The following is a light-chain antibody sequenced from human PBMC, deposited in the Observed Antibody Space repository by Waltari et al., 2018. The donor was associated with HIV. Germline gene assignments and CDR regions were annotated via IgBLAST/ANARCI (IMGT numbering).Light chain of an antibody. CDR2: FAS. Sequence: DIVMTQSPLALAVTPVEPASISGGPSRSLLQSYGDNYLDLYLQKPGPSPQLLIYFASNRASGAPDRFSGSGSGRDFTLKISRVEAEDVGVYYCMEALEVTFGQGTKVEIK. CDR3: MEALEVT. J-gene: IGKJ1*01. V-gene: IGKV2-28*01. CDR1: RSLLQSYGDNY.